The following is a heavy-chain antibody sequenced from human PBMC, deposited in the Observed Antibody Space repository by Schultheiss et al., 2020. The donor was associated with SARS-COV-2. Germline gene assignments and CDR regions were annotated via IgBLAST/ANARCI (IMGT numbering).Heavy chain of an antibody. V-gene: IGHV4-30-2*05. J-gene: IGHJ6*02. CDR3: ARDGRGYAYYYGMDV. D-gene: IGHD5-12*01. Sequence: SQTLSLTCAVSGGSISSGGYSWSWIRQPPGKGLEWIGYIYHSGSTYYNPSLKSRVTISVDTSKNQFSLKLSSVTAADTAVYYCARDGRGYAYYYGMDVWGQGTTVTVSS. CDR1: GGSISSGGYS. CDR2: IYHSGST.